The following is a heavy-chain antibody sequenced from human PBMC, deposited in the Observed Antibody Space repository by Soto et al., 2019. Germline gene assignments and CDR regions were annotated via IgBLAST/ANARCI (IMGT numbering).Heavy chain of an antibody. J-gene: IGHJ4*02. D-gene: IGHD5-18*01. CDR3: ARTEDGYNTNFEY. Sequence: SETLSLTCTVSGGSISSGDYYWNWIRQSPGKGLEWIGSIFYTGKTHYNPSLKSRLTISVDASKNEFSLRLSSVTAADTALYYCARTEDGYNTNFEYWGQGALVTVSS. V-gene: IGHV4-30-4*01. CDR1: GGSISSGDYY. CDR2: IFYTGKT.